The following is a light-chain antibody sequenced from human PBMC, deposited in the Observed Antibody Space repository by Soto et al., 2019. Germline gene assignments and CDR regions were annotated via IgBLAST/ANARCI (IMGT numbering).Light chain of an antibody. J-gene: IGKJ2*01. CDR2: DAS. CDR3: QQSYSTPYT. V-gene: IGKV1-39*01. Sequence: DLQMTQSPSSLSASVGDRVTITCRASQSIRTFLNWYQQKPGKAPKPLIYDASSLQSGVPSRFSGSDSGTDFTLTISSLQPEDFATYYCQQSYSTPYTFGQGTKLEIK. CDR1: QSIRTF.